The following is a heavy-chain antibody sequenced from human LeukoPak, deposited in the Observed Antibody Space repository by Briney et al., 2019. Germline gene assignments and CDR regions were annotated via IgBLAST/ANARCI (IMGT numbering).Heavy chain of an antibody. Sequence: SQTLSLTCTVSGGSISSGGYYWSWIRQHPGKGLEWIGYIYYSRSTYYNPPLKSRVTISVDTSKNQFSLKLSSVTAADTAVYYCASYSSSWYADYWGQGTLVTVSS. V-gene: IGHV4-31*03. J-gene: IGHJ4*02. CDR2: IYYSRST. CDR3: ASYSSSWYADY. D-gene: IGHD6-13*01. CDR1: GGSISSGGYY.